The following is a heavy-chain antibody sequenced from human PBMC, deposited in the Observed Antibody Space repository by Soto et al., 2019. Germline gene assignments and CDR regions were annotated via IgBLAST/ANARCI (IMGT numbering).Heavy chain of an antibody. CDR3: ARLHSHGTYGMDV. CDR2: IIPIFGTT. V-gene: IGHV1-69*13. D-gene: IGHD5-18*01. J-gene: IGHJ6*02. CDR1: GGSFTYT. Sequence: SVKVSCKASGGSFTYTLSWVRQAPGQGLEWMGGIIPIFGTTNYAQKFQGRVTITADESTKTAYMELSTLRSEDTAVYYCARLHSHGTYGMDVWGQGTTVTVSS.